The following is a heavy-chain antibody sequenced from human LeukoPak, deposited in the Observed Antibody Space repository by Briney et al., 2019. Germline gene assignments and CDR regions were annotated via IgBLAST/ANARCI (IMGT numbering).Heavy chain of an antibody. J-gene: IGHJ4*02. CDR3: AKSGTTSSWSPRVKTYFDY. Sequence: GGSLRLSCAASGFTFSSYGMQWVRQAPGKGLEWVAVISSDGSNKYYADSVKGRFTISGDISKSMIYLQMNSLRAEDTAVYYCAKSGTTSSWSPRVKTYFDYWGQGTLVTVSS. D-gene: IGHD6-13*01. V-gene: IGHV3-30*18. CDR2: ISSDGSNK. CDR1: GFTFSSYG.